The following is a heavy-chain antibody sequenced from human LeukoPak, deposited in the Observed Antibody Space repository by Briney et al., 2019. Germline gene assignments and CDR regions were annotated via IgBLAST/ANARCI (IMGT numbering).Heavy chain of an antibody. D-gene: IGHD2-2*01. J-gene: IGHJ6*03. CDR2: IYTSGST. V-gene: IGHV4-61*02. CDR1: GGSISSGSYY. CDR3: ARFSVVVPAATIYYYYYYMDV. Sequence: SQTLSLTCTVSGGSISSGSYYWSWIRQPAGKGLEWIGRIYTSGSTNYNPSLKSRVTISVDTSKNQFSLKLSSVTAADTAVYYCARFSVVVPAATIYYYYYYMDVWGKGTTGTVSS.